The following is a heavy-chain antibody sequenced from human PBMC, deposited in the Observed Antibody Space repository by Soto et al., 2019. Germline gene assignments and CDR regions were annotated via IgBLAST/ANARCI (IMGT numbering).Heavy chain of an antibody. D-gene: IGHD6-13*01. CDR1: GYTFTSYG. CDR2: ISAYNGNT. Sequence: ASVKVSCKASGYTFTSYGISWVRQAPGQGLEWMGWISAYNGNTNYAQKLQGRVTMTTDTSTSTAYMELRSLRSDDTAVYYCARDTYPSSSWYRYYYFDYWGQGTLVTVSS. CDR3: ARDTYPSSSWYRYYYFDY. J-gene: IGHJ4*02. V-gene: IGHV1-18*01.